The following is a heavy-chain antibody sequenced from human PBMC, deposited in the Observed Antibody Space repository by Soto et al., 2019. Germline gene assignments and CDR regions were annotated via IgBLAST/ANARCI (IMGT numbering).Heavy chain of an antibody. CDR2: ISYSGT. V-gene: IGHV4-30-4*03. D-gene: IGHD1-26*01. CDR3: DTRSATLFFYGVEV. J-gene: IGHJ6*02. Sequence: SETLSLTCTVSGGSITGGNYFLTWIRQSPGMGLEWIGYISYSGTYYNPSLKSRLTISIDTSKNQLALKVRSVTAADTAVYYWDTRSATLFFYGVEVWGQGTTVTVSS. CDR1: GGSITGGNYF.